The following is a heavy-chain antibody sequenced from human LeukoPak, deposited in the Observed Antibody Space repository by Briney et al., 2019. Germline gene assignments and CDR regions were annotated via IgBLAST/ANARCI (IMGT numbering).Heavy chain of an antibody. V-gene: IGHV2-70*11. CDR1: GFSPSTSGIC. CDR2: IDWDDDK. CDR3: ARILYYYDSSGQLGYFDY. J-gene: IGHJ4*02. Sequence: ESGPTLVKPTQTLTLTCTFSGFSPSTSGICVSWIRQPPGKAMEWLARIDWDDDKYYSTSLKTRLTISKDTSKNQVVLTMTNMDPVDTATYYCARILYYYDSSGQLGYFDYWGQGTLVTVSS. D-gene: IGHD3-22*01.